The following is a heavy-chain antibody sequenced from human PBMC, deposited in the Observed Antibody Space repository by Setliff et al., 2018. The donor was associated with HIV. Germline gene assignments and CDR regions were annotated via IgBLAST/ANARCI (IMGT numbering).Heavy chain of an antibody. CDR1: GYSFTSYW. D-gene: IGHD3-3*01. J-gene: IGHJ5*02. Sequence: GESLKISCKGSGYSFTSYWIGWVRQMPGKGLEWMGIIYPGDSDTRYSPSFQGQVTISADKSISTAYLQWSSLKASDTAMYYCARSRSNFWSGYFNWFDPWGQGTLVTVSS. CDR3: ARSRSNFWSGYFNWFDP. V-gene: IGHV5-51*01. CDR2: IYPGDSDT.